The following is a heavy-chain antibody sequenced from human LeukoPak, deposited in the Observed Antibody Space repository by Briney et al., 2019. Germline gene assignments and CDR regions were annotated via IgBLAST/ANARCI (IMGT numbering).Heavy chain of an antibody. J-gene: IGHJ3*02. CDR2: IYYSGST. CDR1: GGSISSYY. CDR3: ARVGIADAFDI. Sequence: SETLCLTCTVSGGSISSYYWSWIRQPPGKGLEWIGYIYYSGSTNYNPSLKSRVTISVDTSKNQFSLKLSSVTAADTAVYYCARVGIADAFDIWGQGTMVTVSS. D-gene: IGHD6-13*01. V-gene: IGHV4-59*01.